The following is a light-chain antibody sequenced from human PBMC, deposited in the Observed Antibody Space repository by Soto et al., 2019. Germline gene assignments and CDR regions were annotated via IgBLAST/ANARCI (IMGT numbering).Light chain of an antibody. CDR2: WAS. CDR3: QQYLGTPVT. CDR1: RTVLYSPNSKNY. J-gene: IGKJ5*01. Sequence: DIVMTQSPDSLAVSLGERATINCKSSRTVLYSPNSKNYLAWYQQKPGQPPKLLISWASTRESGVPDRFSGSGSGTDFALTISSLQAGDAAVYYCQQYLGTPVTFGQGTRLEIK. V-gene: IGKV4-1*01.